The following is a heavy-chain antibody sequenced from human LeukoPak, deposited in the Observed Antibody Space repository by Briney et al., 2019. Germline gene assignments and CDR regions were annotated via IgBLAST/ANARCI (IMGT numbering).Heavy chain of an antibody. CDR1: GFTFDDYA. V-gene: IGHV3-9*01. D-gene: IGHD3-9*01. Sequence: GGSLRLSYAASGFTFDDYAMHWVRQAPGKGLEWVSGISSNSENRGYAESVKGRFTISRDNAKNSLYLQMNSLRAEDTAVYYCARTYQPYRQVLRYFDWPMTREDYYRNDAFDIWSQGTMVTVSS. CDR3: ARTYQPYRQVLRYFDWPMTREDYYRNDAFDI. CDR2: ISSNSENR. J-gene: IGHJ3*02.